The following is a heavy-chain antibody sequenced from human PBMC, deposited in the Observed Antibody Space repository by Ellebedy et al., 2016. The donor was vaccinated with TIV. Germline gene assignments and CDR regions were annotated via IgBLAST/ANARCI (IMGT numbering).Heavy chain of an antibody. CDR3: ARRLYSGSYKY. D-gene: IGHD1-26*01. CDR1: GFTVSHNY. V-gene: IGHV3-7*01. J-gene: IGHJ4*02. Sequence: GESLKISCAASGFTVSHNYMSWVRQAPGRGLEWVANLKQDGSEEYYVGSVKGRFTISRDNAKNSLYLQMNSLRVEDTAVYYCARRLYSGSYKYWGQGTLVTVPS. CDR2: LKQDGSEE.